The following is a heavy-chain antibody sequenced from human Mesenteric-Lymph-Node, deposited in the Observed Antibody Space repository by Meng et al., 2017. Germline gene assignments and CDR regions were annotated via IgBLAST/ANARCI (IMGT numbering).Heavy chain of an antibody. CDR3: ARRGYSSSWYVDHYYYYGMDV. CDR1: GFTFSSYA. V-gene: IGHV3-30*04. D-gene: IGHD6-13*01. J-gene: IGHJ6*02. CDR2: ISYDGSNK. Sequence: GESLKISCAASGFTFSSYAMHWVRQAPGKGLEWVAVISYDGSNKYYADSVKGRFTISRDNAKNSLYLQMNSLRAEDTAVYYCARRGYSSSWYVDHYYYYGMDVWGQGTTVTVSS.